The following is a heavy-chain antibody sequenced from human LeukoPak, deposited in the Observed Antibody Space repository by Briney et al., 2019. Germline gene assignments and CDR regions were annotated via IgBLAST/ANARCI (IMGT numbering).Heavy chain of an antibody. V-gene: IGHV3-23*01. CDR3: AKDPPSSGWPNSFDY. CDR2: IGSFGTIT. D-gene: IGHD6-19*01. CDR1: GFTFSSYA. J-gene: IGHJ4*02. Sequence: GGSLRLSCAASGFTFSSYAMSWVRQTPGKGLEWVSAIGSFGTITYYADSVKGRFTISRDNSKNTLYLQMNSLRAEDTAIYYCAKDPPSSGWPNSFDYWGQGTLVTVSS.